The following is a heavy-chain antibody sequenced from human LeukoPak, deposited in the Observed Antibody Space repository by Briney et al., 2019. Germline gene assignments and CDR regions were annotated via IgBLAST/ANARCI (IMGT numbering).Heavy chain of an antibody. V-gene: IGHV4-39*07. CDR3: ARTIRGWIAVAGIDAFDI. Sequence: SETLSLTCTVSGGSISSSSYYWGWIRQPPGKGLEWIGSIYHSGSTYYNPSLKSRVTISVDTSKNQFSLKLSSVTAADTAVYYCARTIRGWIAVAGIDAFDIWGQGTMVTVSS. D-gene: IGHD6-19*01. J-gene: IGHJ3*02. CDR2: IYHSGST. CDR1: GGSISSSSYY.